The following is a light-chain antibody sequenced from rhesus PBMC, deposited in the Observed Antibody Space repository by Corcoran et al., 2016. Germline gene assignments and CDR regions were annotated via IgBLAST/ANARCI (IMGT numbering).Light chain of an antibody. Sequence: DIQMTQSPSSLSASVGDRVTVTCRASQGIDKDLSWYQQKPGKAPTLLIYAASSLQTGVSSRFSGSGSGTDFTLTISSLQPEDVATYYCLQEYNTPLTFGGGTKVEIK. CDR1: QGIDKD. J-gene: IGKJ4*01. CDR2: AAS. V-gene: IGKV1-94*01. CDR3: LQEYNTPLT.